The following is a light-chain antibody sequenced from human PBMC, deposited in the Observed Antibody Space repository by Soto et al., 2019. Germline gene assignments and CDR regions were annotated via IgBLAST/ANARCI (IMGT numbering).Light chain of an antibody. CDR2: DVS. Sequence: QSVLTQPASGSGSPGQSITISCTGTSSDVGGYNYVSWYQQHPGKAPRLMIYDVSNRPSGVSNRFSGSKSGNTASLTISGLQAEDEADYYCSSLVVFGGGTKLTVL. V-gene: IGLV2-14*01. J-gene: IGLJ2*01. CDR1: SSDVGGYNY. CDR3: SSLVV.